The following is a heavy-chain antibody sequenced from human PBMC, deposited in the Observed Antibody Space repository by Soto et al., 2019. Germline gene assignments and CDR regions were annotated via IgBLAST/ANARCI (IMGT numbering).Heavy chain of an antibody. CDR2: VTPRNGDT. V-gene: IGHV1-8*02. D-gene: IGHD2-8*02. CDR1: GYTFTSYD. CDR3: ARGGSYWARRHYFDS. J-gene: IGHJ4*02. Sequence: QVQLVQSGAEMKKPGASVKVSCKASGYTFTSYDINWVRQAAGQGPEWMGSVTPRNGDTAFAQKCQGRVTGTSNTSKSTVYMELSILRSDDTAVYYCARGGSYWARRHYFDSWGQGTLVTVSS.